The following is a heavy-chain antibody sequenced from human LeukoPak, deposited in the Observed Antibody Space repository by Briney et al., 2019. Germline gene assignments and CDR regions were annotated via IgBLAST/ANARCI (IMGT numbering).Heavy chain of an antibody. D-gene: IGHD1-1*01. CDR3: ARVRGWNDRRDGYYYYYMDV. CDR2: INPNSGGT. V-gene: IGHV1-2*02. Sequence: EASVKVSCKASGYIFNRYGISWVRQAPGQGLEWMGWINPNSGGTNYAQKFQGRVTMTRDTSISTAYMELSRLRSDDTAVYYCARVRGWNDRRDGYYYYYMDVWGKGTTVTISS. CDR1: GYIFNRYG. J-gene: IGHJ6*03.